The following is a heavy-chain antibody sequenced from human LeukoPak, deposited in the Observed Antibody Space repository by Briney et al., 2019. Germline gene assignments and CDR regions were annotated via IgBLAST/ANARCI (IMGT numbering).Heavy chain of an antibody. CDR3: ARAGGSWYNLYNWFDP. CDR1: GFTFSSYS. D-gene: IGHD6-13*01. Sequence: GGSLRLSCAASGFTFSSYSMNWVRQAPGKGLEWASSISSSSSYIYYADSVKGRFTISRDNAKNSLYLQMNSLRAEDTAVYYCARAGGSWYNLYNWFDPWGQGTLVTVSS. J-gene: IGHJ5*02. V-gene: IGHV3-21*01. CDR2: ISSSSSYI.